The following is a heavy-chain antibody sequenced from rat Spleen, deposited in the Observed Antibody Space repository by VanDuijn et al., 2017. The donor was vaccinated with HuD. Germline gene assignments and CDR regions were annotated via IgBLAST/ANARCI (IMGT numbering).Heavy chain of an antibody. J-gene: IGHJ2*01. CDR2: ISSGGAT. CDR1: GFSLTSNG. CDR3: ARASFDY. V-gene: IGHV2S8*01. Sequence: QVQLKESGPGLVQPSQTLSLTCTVSGFSLTSNGVSWVRQSPGEGLEWIAAISSGGATYYNSALKSRLSISRDTSKSQVFLKMNSLQTEDTAMYFCARASFDYWGQGVMVTVSS.